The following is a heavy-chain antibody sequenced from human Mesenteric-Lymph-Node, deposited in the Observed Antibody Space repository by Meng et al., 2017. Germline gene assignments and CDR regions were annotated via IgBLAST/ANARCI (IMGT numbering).Heavy chain of an antibody. CDR2: INPSGVST. Sequence: QVQLVQSGAGVKKPGASGKVTCKASGYSFTSYYMHWVRQAPGQGLEWMGKINPSGVSTSYAQKFQGRVTMTRDTSTSAVYMELSSLRSEDTAVYYCTRGGGGSGGRFDYWGQGTLVTGSS. V-gene: IGHV1-46*03. J-gene: IGHJ4*02. D-gene: IGHD6-19*01. CDR1: GYSFTSYY. CDR3: TRGGGGSGGRFDY.